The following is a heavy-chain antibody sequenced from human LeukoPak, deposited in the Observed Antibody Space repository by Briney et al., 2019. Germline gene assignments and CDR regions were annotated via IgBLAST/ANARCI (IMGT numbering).Heavy chain of an antibody. J-gene: IGHJ4*02. CDR3: AREIAAAGTAFDY. V-gene: IGHV3-53*01. CDR1: GFTFSSSY. Sequence: PGGSLRLSCAASGFTFSSSYMNWVRQAPGKGLEWVSVIYSGGSTYYAESVKGRVTTSRDNSKNTLYLQMDNLRAEDTAVYYCAREIAAAGTAFDYWGQGTLVTVSS. CDR2: IYSGGST. D-gene: IGHD6-13*01.